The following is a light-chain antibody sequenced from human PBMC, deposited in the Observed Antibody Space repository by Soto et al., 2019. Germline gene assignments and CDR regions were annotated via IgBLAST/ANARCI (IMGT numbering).Light chain of an antibody. V-gene: IGLV2-14*01. CDR2: GVS. J-gene: IGLJ2*01. Sequence: QSALTQPASVSGSPGQSITISCTGTSSDVGGYNFVSWYQHHPGKAPKLMIYGVSNRPSGVSNRFSGSKSGNTASLTISGLQAEDEADYYCSSYTSSSTYVVFGGGTQLTVL. CDR3: SSYTSSSTYVV. CDR1: SSDVGGYNF.